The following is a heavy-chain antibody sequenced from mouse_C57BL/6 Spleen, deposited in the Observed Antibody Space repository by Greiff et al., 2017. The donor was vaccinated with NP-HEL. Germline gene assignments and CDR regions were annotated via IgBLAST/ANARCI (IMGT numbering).Heavy chain of an antibody. CDR1: GYTFTSYW. D-gene: IGHD2-4*01. Sequence: VQLQQPGAGLVRPGSSVKLSCKASGYTFTSYWMDWVKQRPGQGLEWIGNIYPSDSETHYNQKFKDKATLTVDKSSSTAYMQLSSLTSEDSAVYYCARGDYDYPMDYWGQGTSVTVSS. CDR2: IYPSDSET. J-gene: IGHJ4*01. V-gene: IGHV1-61*01. CDR3: ARGDYDYPMDY.